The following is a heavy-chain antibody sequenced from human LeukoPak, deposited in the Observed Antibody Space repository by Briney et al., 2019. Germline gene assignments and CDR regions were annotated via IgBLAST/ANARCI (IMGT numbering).Heavy chain of an antibody. V-gene: IGHV3-7*01. CDR3: TRAPYHGDYVSWA. D-gene: IGHD4-17*01. CDR1: GFTFSSYW. J-gene: IGHJ4*02. Sequence: GGSLRLSCAASGFTFSSYWMSWVRQAPGKGLEWVANIKQDGSEKYYVDSVKGRFTISRDNAKKMLYLQMNGLRVDDTAVYYCTRAPYHGDYVSWAWGQGTLVTVSS. CDR2: IKQDGSEK.